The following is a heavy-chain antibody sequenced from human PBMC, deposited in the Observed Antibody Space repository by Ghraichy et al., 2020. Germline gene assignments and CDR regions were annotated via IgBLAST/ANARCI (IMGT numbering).Heavy chain of an antibody. CDR2: VSHSGGT. D-gene: IGHD6-19*01. CDR1: GGSFSGYY. V-gene: IGHV4-34*01. CDR3: ARASSSYDNSGWFKEAGQVPY. Sequence: SETLSLTCAVYGGSFSGYYWTWIRQPPGKRLEWIGDVSHSGGTNYSPSLRSRLTISVDTSRNQFSLRLSSVTAADTAVYYCARASSSYDNSGWFKEAGQVPYWGQGTLVTVSS. J-gene: IGHJ4*02.